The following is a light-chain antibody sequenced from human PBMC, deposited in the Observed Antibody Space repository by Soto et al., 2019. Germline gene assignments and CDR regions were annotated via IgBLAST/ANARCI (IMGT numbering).Light chain of an antibody. J-gene: IGKJ4*01. V-gene: IGKV4-1*01. CDR1: QSVLYSSINKNY. CDR2: GAS. CDR3: QQYYSSRLT. Sequence: DVVMTQSPDSLAVSLGERATINRKSTQSVLYSSINKNYLAWYQQKPGQPPKLLIYGASTRESGVPDRFGGSGSGTDFTLTISRLQAEDVAVYYCQQYYSSRLTFGGGTKVDIK.